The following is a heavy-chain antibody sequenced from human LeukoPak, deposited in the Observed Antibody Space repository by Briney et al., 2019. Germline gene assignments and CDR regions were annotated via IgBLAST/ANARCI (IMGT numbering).Heavy chain of an antibody. Sequence: ASVKVSCKASGYTFTSYGISWVRQAPGQGLEWMGWISAYNGNTNYAQKLQGRVTMTTDTPTSTAYMELRSLRSDDTAVYYCARHGSIAARPLYYFDYWGQGTLVTVSS. V-gene: IGHV1-18*01. J-gene: IGHJ4*02. CDR1: GYTFTSYG. CDR3: ARHGSIAARPLYYFDY. D-gene: IGHD6-6*01. CDR2: ISAYNGNT.